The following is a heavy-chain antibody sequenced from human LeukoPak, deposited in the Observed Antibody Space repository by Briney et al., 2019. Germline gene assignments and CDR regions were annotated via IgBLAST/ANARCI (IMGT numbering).Heavy chain of an antibody. D-gene: IGHD5-18*01. CDR2: IFYSGST. Sequence: PSETLSLTCTVSGDSISPYYWSWIRQPPGKGLEWIGYIFYSGSTNYNPSLKSRVTISVDTSKSQFSLNLNSVTAADTAVYYCARAVPDKAVSPKGLNYFDYWGQGTLVTVSS. CDR1: GDSISPYY. J-gene: IGHJ4*02. CDR3: ARAVPDKAVSPKGLNYFDY. V-gene: IGHV4-59*01.